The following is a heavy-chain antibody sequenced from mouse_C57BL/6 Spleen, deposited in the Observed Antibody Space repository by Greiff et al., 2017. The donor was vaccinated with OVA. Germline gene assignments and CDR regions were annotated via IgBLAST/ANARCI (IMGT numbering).Heavy chain of an antibody. CDR1: GYSITSGYY. Sequence: EVQLQESGPGLVKPSQSLSLTCSVTGYSITSGYYWNWIRQFPGNKLEWLGYISYDGSNNYNPSLKNRISIMRDTSKYQFFLKLNSVTTEDTATYYCARDQGFYYGSSDAMDYWGQGTSVTVSS. J-gene: IGHJ4*01. V-gene: IGHV3-6*01. CDR2: ISYDGSN. CDR3: ARDQGFYYGSSDAMDY. D-gene: IGHD1-1*01.